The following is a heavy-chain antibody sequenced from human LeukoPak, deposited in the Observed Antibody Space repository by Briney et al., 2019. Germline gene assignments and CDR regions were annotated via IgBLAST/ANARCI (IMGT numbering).Heavy chain of an antibody. Sequence: SETLSLTCTVSGYSISSGYYWGWIRQPPGKGLEWIGSIYHSGSTYYNPSLKSRVTISADTTKNQFSLKLSSVTAADTAVYYCARDDYGDTQYYFDYWGQGTLVTVSS. CDR2: IYHSGST. V-gene: IGHV4-38-2*02. CDR1: GYSISSGYY. CDR3: ARDDYGDTQYYFDY. D-gene: IGHD4-17*01. J-gene: IGHJ4*02.